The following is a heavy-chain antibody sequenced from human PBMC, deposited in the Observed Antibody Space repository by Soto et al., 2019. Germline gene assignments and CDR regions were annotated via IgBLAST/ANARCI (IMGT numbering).Heavy chain of an antibody. CDR1: GFIFNNYW. D-gene: IGHD2-21*01. CDR3: ARIGGIDH. CDR2: IQSDGSSI. J-gene: IGHJ4*02. Sequence: EVQMVESGGGLVQPGGSLRLSCAASGFIFNNYWMHWVRQVPGKGLMWVSRIQSDGSSIDYADSVKGRFTISRDNARNTVYLQMNSLRVEDTAVYYCARIGGIDHWGQGILVTVSS. V-gene: IGHV3-74*01.